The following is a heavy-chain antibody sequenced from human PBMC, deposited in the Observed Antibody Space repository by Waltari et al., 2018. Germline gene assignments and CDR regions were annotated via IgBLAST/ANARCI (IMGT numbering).Heavy chain of an antibody. CDR3: AKRGYSEYYFDY. V-gene: IGHV3-9*01. Sequence: EVQPVETGGGLVLPVRTIRLHCAASGSSFVEYAMHWVRQAPGKGLEWVSGISWNSGSIGYADSVKGRFTISRDNAKNSLYLQMNSLRAEDTALYYCAKRGYSEYYFDYWGQGTLVTVSS. J-gene: IGHJ4*02. CDR2: ISWNSGSI. CDR1: GSSFVEYA. D-gene: IGHD5-18*01.